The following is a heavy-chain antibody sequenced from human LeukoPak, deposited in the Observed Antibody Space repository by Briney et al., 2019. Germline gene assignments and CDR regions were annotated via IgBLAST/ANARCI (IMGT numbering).Heavy chain of an antibody. CDR3: AKDHVVISYGIFDY. D-gene: IGHD5-18*01. V-gene: IGHV3-30*02. CDR2: IRYDGSNK. J-gene: IGHJ4*02. CDR1: GFTFSSYG. Sequence: PGGSLRLSCAASGFTFSSYGMHWVRQAPGKGLEWVAFIRYDGSNKYYADSVKGRFTISRDNSKNTLYLQMNSLRAADTAVYYCAKDHVVISYGIFDYWGQGTLVTVSS.